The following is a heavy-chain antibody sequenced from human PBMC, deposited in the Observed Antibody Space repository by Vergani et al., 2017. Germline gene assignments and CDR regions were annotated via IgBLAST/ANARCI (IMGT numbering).Heavy chain of an antibody. J-gene: IGHJ5*02. D-gene: IGHD6-19*01. CDR2: IHYSENT. CDR3: ASDTHSGQRADR. Sequence: QVQLQESGPGLVKSSETLSLTCSVSFDSIRNLYCNWIRQPPGKGLEWIGSIHYSENTNYNPSLMTRVPISVDTSKNQFSLTLTSVTAAATAVYYCASDTHSGQRADRWGQGILVTVTS. V-gene: IGHV4-59*11. CDR1: FDSIRNLY.